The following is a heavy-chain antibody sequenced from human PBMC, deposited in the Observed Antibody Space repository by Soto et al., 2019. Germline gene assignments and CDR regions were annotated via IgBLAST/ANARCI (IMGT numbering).Heavy chain of an antibody. CDR3: AGLHSTSPPSYFDC. D-gene: IGHD6-6*01. CDR1: GYTFTSYY. CDR2: INPSGGNT. J-gene: IGHJ4*02. V-gene: IGHV1-46*01. Sequence: QVQLVQSGAEVKKPGASVKVSCKASGYTFTSYYMHWVRQAPGQGLEWMGVINPSGGNTVYAQKFQDRVTMTRDTCTSTVYRELSGLRSEDTAVHCGAGLHSTSPPSYFDCWGQGTRVTVSS.